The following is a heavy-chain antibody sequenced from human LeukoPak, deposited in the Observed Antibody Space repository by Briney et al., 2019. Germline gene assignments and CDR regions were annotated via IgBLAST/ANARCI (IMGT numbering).Heavy chain of an antibody. Sequence: SETLSLTCTVSGGSISSYYWSWIRQPPGKGLEWIGYIYYSGSTNYNPSLKSRVTISVDTSKNQFSLKLSSVTAADTAVYYCARGSSSWYFRASYWGQGTLVTVSS. CDR3: ARGSSSWYFRASY. CDR2: IYYSGST. D-gene: IGHD6-13*01. V-gene: IGHV4-59*01. CDR1: GGSISSYY. J-gene: IGHJ4*02.